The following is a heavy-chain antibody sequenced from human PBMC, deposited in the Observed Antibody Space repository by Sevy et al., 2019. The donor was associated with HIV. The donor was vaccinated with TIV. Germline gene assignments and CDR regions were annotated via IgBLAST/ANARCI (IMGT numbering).Heavy chain of an antibody. CDR2: VFYSGST. J-gene: IGHJ4*02. V-gene: IGHV4-59*13. Sequence: SETLSLTCTVSGGSMRNYYWSWIRQPPGKGLEWIGYVFYSGSTNYNPSLKTRVTMSVDTSKNQFSLNLRSVGAADTAIYYCARDFATALFFDNWGQRTLVTVSS. CDR1: GGSMRNYY. CDR3: ARDFATALFFDN. D-gene: IGHD2-21*02.